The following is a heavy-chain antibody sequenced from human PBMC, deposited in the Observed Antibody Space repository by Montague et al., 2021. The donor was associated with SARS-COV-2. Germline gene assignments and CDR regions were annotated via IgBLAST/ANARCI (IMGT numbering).Heavy chain of an antibody. J-gene: IGHJ4*02. Sequence: SETLSLTCAVSGDSISSSNWWSWVRQPPGKGLEWIWEIYHSGSTNYHPXXKSRVTISVDKSKNHFSLKLSSVTAADTAVYYCASRGAGWFGSNPERFDYWGQGTLVTVSS. D-gene: IGHD3-10*01. CDR2: IYHSGST. CDR1: GDSISSSNW. CDR3: ASRGAGWFGSNPERFDY. V-gene: IGHV4-4*02.